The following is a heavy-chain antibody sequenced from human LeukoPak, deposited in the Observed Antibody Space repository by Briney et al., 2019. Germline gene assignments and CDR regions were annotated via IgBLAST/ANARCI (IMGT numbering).Heavy chain of an antibody. V-gene: IGHV1-46*01. CDR1: GYTFTSYY. D-gene: IGHD6-13*01. CDR2: INPSGGST. J-gene: IGHJ3*02. Sequence: GASVKVSCKASGYTFTSYYMHWARQAPGQGLEWMGIINPSGGSTSYAQKFQGRVTMTRDTSTSTVYMELSSLRSEDTAVYYCARDSIAAAHAFDIWGQGTMVTVSS. CDR3: ARDSIAAAHAFDI.